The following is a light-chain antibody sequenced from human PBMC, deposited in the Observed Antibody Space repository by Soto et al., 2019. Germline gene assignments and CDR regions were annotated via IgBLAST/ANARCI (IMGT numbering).Light chain of an antibody. CDR2: GAS. V-gene: IGKV3-20*01. CDR3: QQYSSAPLT. CDR1: QSVSNNF. J-gene: IGKJ1*01. Sequence: EIVLTQSPGTLSLSPGERATLSCRASQSVSNNFLAWYQQKPAQAPRLVIYGASNRATGIPDRFSASGSGTDFTLTISRLEPDDFAVYFCQQYSSAPLTFGQGTKVDIK.